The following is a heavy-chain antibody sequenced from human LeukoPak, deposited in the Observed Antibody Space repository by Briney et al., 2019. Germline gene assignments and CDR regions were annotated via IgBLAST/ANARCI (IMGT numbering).Heavy chain of an antibody. CDR2: IYYNGNT. CDR3: AREATAMVTGYYYYYMDV. V-gene: IGHV4-59*12. J-gene: IGHJ6*03. CDR1: GASISSSY. D-gene: IGHD5-18*01. Sequence: SETLSLTCTVSGASISSSYWSWVRQPPGKRLEWIGFIYYNGNTNSNPSLKSRVTISVDTSKNQFSLKLSSVTAADTAVYYCAREATAMVTGYYYYYMDVWGKGTTVTVSS.